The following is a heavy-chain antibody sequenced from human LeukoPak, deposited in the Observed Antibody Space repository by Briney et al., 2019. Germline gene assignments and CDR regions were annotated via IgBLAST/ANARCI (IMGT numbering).Heavy chain of an antibody. CDR1: GDSISIGSYY. D-gene: IGHD1-1*01. J-gene: IGHJ4*02. CDR2: IYPSG. CDR3: ARGTGTTNFDY. V-gene: IGHV4-61*02. Sequence: SETLSLTCTVSGDSISIGSYYWSWIRQPAGKGLEWIGRIYPSGSTIYPSGTTHYNPSLKSRVTISVDTSKNQFSLKVDSVTAADAAVYFCARGTGTTNFDYWGQGTLVTVSS.